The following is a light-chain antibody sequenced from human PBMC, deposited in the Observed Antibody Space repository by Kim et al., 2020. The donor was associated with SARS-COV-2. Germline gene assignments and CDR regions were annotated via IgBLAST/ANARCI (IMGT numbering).Light chain of an antibody. J-gene: IGLJ2*01. Sequence: SPGQTDTKSCAGISSDDSSYKHGSEYRQHPGKAPELVIYDVTTRPAGVPDRFSGSRSGTTASLTISGLQAEDEADYYCCSYAGSVVFGGGTQLTVL. CDR2: DVT. CDR3: CSYAGSVV. V-gene: IGLV2-11*01. CDR1: SSDDSSYKH.